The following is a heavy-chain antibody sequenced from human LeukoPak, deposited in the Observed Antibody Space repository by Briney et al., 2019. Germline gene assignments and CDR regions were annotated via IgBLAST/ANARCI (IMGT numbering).Heavy chain of an antibody. CDR2: IKYSGST. CDR1: GGSFSGYY. Sequence: SETLSLTCAVYGGSFSGYYWSGIRQPPGKGLECIGEIKYSGSTNYNPSLKGRVTISVDTSKNQSSLKLSSGTAAATDVYYCAREGRPFISGFDPWGQGTLVTVSS. J-gene: IGHJ5*02. CDR3: AREGRPFISGFDP. D-gene: IGHD3-3*02. V-gene: IGHV4-34*01.